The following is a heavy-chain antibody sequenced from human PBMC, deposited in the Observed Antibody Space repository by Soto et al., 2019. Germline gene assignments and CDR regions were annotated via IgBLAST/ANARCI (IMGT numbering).Heavy chain of an antibody. D-gene: IGHD3-9*01. Sequence: PSETLXLTCTVSGGSISRGGYYWSWIRQHPGKGLEWIGYIYYSGSTYYNPSLKSRVTISVDTSKNQFSLKLSSVAAADTAVYYCARDLAARLRYVLLPGGMXVWGQGTTVXVSS. V-gene: IGHV4-31*03. J-gene: IGHJ6*02. CDR1: GGSISRGGYY. CDR2: IYYSGST. CDR3: ARDLAARLRYVLLPGGMXV.